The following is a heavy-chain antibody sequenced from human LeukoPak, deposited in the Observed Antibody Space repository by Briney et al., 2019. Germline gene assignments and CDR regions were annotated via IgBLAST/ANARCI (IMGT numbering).Heavy chain of an antibody. CDR1: GGSISSSSYY. Sequence: SETLSLTCTASGGSISSSSYYWGRIRQPPGKRLEWIGNGYYSGNTYHNPSLKSRVTISVDTSKNQFSLKLSSVTAADTAVYYCARQGGDEVFDYWGQGTLVTVSS. CDR3: ARQGGDEVFDY. D-gene: IGHD2-21*01. CDR2: GYYSGNT. J-gene: IGHJ4*02. V-gene: IGHV4-39*01.